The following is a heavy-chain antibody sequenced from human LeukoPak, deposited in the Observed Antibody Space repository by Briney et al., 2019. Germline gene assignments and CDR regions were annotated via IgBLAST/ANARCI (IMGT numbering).Heavy chain of an antibody. CDR1: GGSISSYY. Sequence: PSETLSLTCTVPGGSISSYYWSWIRQPAGKGLEWIGRIYTSGSTNYNPSLKSRVTMSVDTSKNQFSLKLSSVTAADTAVYYCARASLDVDTAMVSDFYYFDYWGQGTLVTVPS. CDR3: ARASLDVDTAMVSDFYYFDY. CDR2: IYTSGST. V-gene: IGHV4-4*07. J-gene: IGHJ4*02. D-gene: IGHD5-18*01.